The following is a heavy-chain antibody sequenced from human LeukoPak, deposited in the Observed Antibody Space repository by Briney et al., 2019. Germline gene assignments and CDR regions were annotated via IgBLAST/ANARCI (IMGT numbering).Heavy chain of an antibody. CDR1: GFTFTNYA. V-gene: IGHV3-23*01. Sequence: GTSLRLSCVASGFTFTNYAMSWVRQAPGKGLEWVSAITGSDGSSYYADSVKGRFTISRDNSKNTLYLQVNSLRAEDTAVHYCAKWGDYDILTGYYVPDYWGQGTLVTVSS. D-gene: IGHD3-9*01. J-gene: IGHJ4*02. CDR2: ITGSDGSS. CDR3: AKWGDYDILTGYYVPDY.